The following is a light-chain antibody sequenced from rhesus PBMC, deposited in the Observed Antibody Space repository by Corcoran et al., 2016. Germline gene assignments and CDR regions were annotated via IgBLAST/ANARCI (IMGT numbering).Light chain of an antibody. V-gene: IGKV1-33*02. J-gene: IGKJ3*01. CDR1: QGISNW. Sequence: DIQMTQSPSSLSAFVGDRFTITCQASQGISNWLAWYQQKPGKAPKLLIHAASSLESGVPSRFSGSGTGSEFTLTIHSMKPEAFATYYCQQHKSNPFTFSPGTKLAIK. CDR3: QQHKSNPFT. CDR2: AAS.